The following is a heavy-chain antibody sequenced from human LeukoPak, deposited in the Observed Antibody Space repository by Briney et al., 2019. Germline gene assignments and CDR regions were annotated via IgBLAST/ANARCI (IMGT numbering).Heavy chain of an antibody. Sequence: ASVKVSCKASGGTFSSYAISWVRQAPGQGLEWMGGIIPISGTANYAQKFQGRVTITADESTSTAYMELSSLRSEDTAVYYCARERVTYYYDSSGYAPWGQGTLVTVSS. CDR3: ARERVTYYYDSSGYAP. D-gene: IGHD3-22*01. V-gene: IGHV1-69*13. CDR1: GGTFSSYA. CDR2: IIPISGTA. J-gene: IGHJ5*02.